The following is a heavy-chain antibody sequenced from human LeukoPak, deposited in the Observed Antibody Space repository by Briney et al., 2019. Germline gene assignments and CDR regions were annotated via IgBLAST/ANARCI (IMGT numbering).Heavy chain of an antibody. J-gene: IGHJ4*01. Sequence: SETLSLTCAVYGGSFSGYYWSWIRQPPGKGLEWIGEINHSGSTNYNPSLKSRVTISVDTSKNQFSLKLSSVTAADTAVYYCARKYNYGSGLWGQGTLVTGSS. D-gene: IGHD3-10*01. V-gene: IGHV4-34*01. CDR3: ARKYNYGSGL. CDR1: GGSFSGYY. CDR2: INHSGST.